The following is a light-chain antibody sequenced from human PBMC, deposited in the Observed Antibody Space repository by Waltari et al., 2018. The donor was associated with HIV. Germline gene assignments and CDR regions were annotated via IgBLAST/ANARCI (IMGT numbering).Light chain of an antibody. J-gene: IGLJ1*01. CDR3: SSYTSSSTPYV. V-gene: IGLV2-14*03. Sequence: QSVLTQPAFSSTPPGQSITSSCTRTRADLGGSHFSLYYHQHPGKAPKLMIYDVSNRPSGVSNRFSGSKSGNTASLTISGLQAEDEADYYCSSYTSSSTPYVFGTGTKVTVL. CDR2: DVS. CDR1: RADLGGSHF.